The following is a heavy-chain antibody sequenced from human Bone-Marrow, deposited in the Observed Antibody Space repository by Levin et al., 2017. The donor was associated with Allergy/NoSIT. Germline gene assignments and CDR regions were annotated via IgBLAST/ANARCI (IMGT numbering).Heavy chain of an antibody. D-gene: IGHD1-26*01. CDR3: ARGGIPLWLS. CDR1: GYIFTKNA. J-gene: IGHJ5*02. Sequence: GESLKISCKASGYIFTKNAIHWLRQAAGQSPEWMGWINPATGNTKYSEKFQDRVTIISDTSATTAYMELKKLRSEDTAVYFCARGGIPLWLSWGQGTLVTVSS. CDR2: INPATGNT. V-gene: IGHV1-3*01.